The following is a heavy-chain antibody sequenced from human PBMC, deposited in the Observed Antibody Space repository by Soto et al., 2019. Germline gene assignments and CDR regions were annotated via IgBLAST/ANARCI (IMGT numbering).Heavy chain of an antibody. Sequence: QVQLQESGPGLVKPSGTLSLTCAVSGGSISSSNWWSWVRQPPGKGLEWIGEIYHSGSTNYNPSRKGRVTTSVDKSKNRFSLKLSSVTAADTAVYYCARVSGIAVAGSFDYWGQGTLVTVSS. CDR3: ARVSGIAVAGSFDY. CDR2: IYHSGST. V-gene: IGHV4-4*02. CDR1: GGSISSSNW. D-gene: IGHD6-19*01. J-gene: IGHJ4*02.